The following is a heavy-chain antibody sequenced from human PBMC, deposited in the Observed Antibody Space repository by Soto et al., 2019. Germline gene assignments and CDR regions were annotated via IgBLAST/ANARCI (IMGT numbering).Heavy chain of an antibody. CDR3: AKADDFWSGNYYYYGMDV. Sequence: PGGSLRLSCAASGFTFSSYAVSWVRQAPGKGLEWVSAISGSGGSTYYADSVKGRFTISRDSSKNTLYLQMNSLRAEDTAVYYCAKADDFWSGNYYYYGMDVWGQGTTVTVSS. CDR2: ISGSGGST. J-gene: IGHJ6*02. V-gene: IGHV3-23*01. D-gene: IGHD3-3*01. CDR1: GFTFSSYA.